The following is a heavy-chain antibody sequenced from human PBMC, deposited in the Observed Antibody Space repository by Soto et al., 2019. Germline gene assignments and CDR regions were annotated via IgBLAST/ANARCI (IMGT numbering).Heavy chain of an antibody. Sequence: GGSLRLSCAASGFTFSSYGMHWVRQAPGKGLEWVAVISYDGSDKYYADSVKGRFTISRDNSKNTLYLQMNSLRAEDTAVYYCAKDAYDRSGYPSYYFDYWGQGTLVTVSS. CDR1: GFTFSSYG. CDR3: AKDAYDRSGYPSYYFDY. J-gene: IGHJ4*02. D-gene: IGHD3-22*01. V-gene: IGHV3-30*18. CDR2: ISYDGSDK.